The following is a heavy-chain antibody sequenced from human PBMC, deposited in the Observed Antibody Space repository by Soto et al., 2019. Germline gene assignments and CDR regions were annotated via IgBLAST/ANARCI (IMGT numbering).Heavy chain of an antibody. D-gene: IGHD6-19*01. Sequence: QVQLVQSGAEVKKPGASVKVSCKASGYTFTSYGISWVRQAPGQGLEWMGWISAYNGNTNYAQKLQGRVTMTTDTSPSTAYMELRSLRSDDTAVYYCASSVDLSGWSASTRGGGDYWGQGTLVTVSS. CDR1: GYTFTSYG. J-gene: IGHJ4*02. CDR2: ISAYNGNT. V-gene: IGHV1-18*04. CDR3: ASSVDLSGWSASTRGGGDY.